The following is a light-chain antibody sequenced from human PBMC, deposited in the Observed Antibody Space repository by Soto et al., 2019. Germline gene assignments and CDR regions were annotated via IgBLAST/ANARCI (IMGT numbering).Light chain of an antibody. V-gene: IGLV2-14*01. CDR3: SSYTSTTSYV. CDR1: SSDVGGYNY. CDR2: AVS. J-gene: IGLJ1*01. Sequence: QSLLTQPASVSGSPGQSITISCTGTSSDVGGYNYVSWYQQYPGKAPKLMIYAVSNRPSGVSNRFSASKSGNTASLTISGLQAEDEADYYCSSYTSTTSYVFGTGTKVTVL.